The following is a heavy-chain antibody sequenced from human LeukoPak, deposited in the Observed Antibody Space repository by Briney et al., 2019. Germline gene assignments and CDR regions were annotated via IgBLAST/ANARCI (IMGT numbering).Heavy chain of an antibody. V-gene: IGHV3-30*18. CDR3: AKGYSYEHYYGMDV. D-gene: IGHD5-18*01. J-gene: IGHJ6*02. Sequence: PGGSLRLSCAASGFTVSSRYMSWVRQAPGKGLEWVAVISYDGSNKYYADSVKGRFTISRDNSKNTLYLQMNSLRAEDTAVYYCAKGYSYEHYYGMDVWGQGTTVTVSS. CDR2: ISYDGSNK. CDR1: GFTVSSRY.